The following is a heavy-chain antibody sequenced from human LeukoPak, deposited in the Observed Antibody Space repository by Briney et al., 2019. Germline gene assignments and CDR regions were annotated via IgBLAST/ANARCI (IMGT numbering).Heavy chain of an antibody. J-gene: IGHJ4*02. Sequence: GGSLRLSCAASGFTFDDYAMHWVRQAPGKGLEWVSGISWNSGSIGYAGSVKGRFTISRDNAKNSLYLQMNSLRAEDTAVYYCARTGYTSRWAIDYWGQGTLVTVSS. CDR2: ISWNSGSI. D-gene: IGHD5-12*01. V-gene: IGHV3-9*01. CDR3: ARTGYTSRWAIDY. CDR1: GFTFDDYA.